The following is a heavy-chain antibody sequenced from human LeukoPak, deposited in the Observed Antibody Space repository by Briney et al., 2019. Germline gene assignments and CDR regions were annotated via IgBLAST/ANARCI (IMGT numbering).Heavy chain of an antibody. CDR3: ARRRHCNSTSGHSDDAIDI. J-gene: IGHJ3*02. V-gene: IGHV3-74*01. CDR1: GFTFSSYW. CDR2: ITSDGSRT. D-gene: IGHD2/OR15-2a*01. Sequence: GGCPLPSCAASGFTFSSYWMHWGRQAPGKGLVWVSRITSDGSRTNYADSVKSRLTISRDNAKNTLYLQMNILRAEDTAVYYGARRRHCNSTSGHSDDAIDISGQGTMVTVSS.